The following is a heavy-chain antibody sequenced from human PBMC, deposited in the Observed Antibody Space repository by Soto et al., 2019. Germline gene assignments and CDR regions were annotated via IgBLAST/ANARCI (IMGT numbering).Heavy chain of an antibody. CDR3: ASVRGGYYYAMAV. J-gene: IGHJ6*02. CDR1: GGSISSSNW. Sequence: QVQLQESGPGLVKPSGTLSLTCAVSGGSISSSNWWSWVRQPPGKGLEWIGEIYHSGSTNYNPSLKSRVTISLDKSKNQFAPKLSSGTAADTAVYYCASVRGGYYYAMAVWGQGTTVTVSS. CDR2: IYHSGST. V-gene: IGHV4-4*02. D-gene: IGHD3-10*02.